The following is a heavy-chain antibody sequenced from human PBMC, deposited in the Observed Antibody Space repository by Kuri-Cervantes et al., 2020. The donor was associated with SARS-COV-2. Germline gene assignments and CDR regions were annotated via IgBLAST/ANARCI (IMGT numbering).Heavy chain of an antibody. V-gene: IGHV2-70*12. Sequence: SGPTLVKPTQTLTLTCTFSGFSLNTSGMCVSWIRQPPGKALEWLARIDWDDDKYYNTSLKTRLTISKDTSKNQVVLTMTNMDPVDTATYYCAHRRVVPAASYFDYWCQGTLVTVSS. J-gene: IGHJ4*02. CDR3: AHRRVVPAASYFDY. D-gene: IGHD2-2*01. CDR1: GFSLNTSGMC. CDR2: IDWDDDK.